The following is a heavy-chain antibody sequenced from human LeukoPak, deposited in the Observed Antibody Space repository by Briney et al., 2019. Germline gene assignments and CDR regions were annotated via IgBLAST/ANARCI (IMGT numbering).Heavy chain of an antibody. J-gene: IGHJ4*02. Sequence: PGGSLRLSSAASGFTFSSYWMSWVRQAPGKGLEWVANIKQDGSEKYYVDSVKGRFTISRDNAKNSLYLQMNSLRAEDTAVYYCARDTQDWLPCYFDYWGQGTLVTVSS. CDR3: ARDTQDWLPCYFDY. V-gene: IGHV3-7*03. D-gene: IGHD3-9*01. CDR2: IKQDGSEK. CDR1: GFTFSSYW.